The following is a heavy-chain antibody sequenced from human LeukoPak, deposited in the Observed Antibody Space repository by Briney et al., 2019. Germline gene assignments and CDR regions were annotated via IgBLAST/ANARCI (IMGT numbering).Heavy chain of an antibody. CDR1: GFXFSSYS. D-gene: IGHD2-8*02. J-gene: IGHJ4*02. Sequence: PGESLRLSCAASGFXFSSYSINWVRQAPGKGLEWISHIRSSGNIIYYAESVRGRFTISRDNAKSSLYLQMNSLRDEDTAVYYCAKEYYVLLVYALGGSFDYWGRGTLVTVSS. CDR2: IRSSGNII. V-gene: IGHV3-48*02. CDR3: AKEYYVLLVYALGGSFDY.